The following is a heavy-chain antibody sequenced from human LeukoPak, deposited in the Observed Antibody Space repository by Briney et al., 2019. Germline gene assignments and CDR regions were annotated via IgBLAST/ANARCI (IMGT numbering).Heavy chain of an antibody. CDR3: ARPKSFANDAFDI. CDR2: INPNSGGT. D-gene: IGHD3-16*01. J-gene: IGHJ3*02. V-gene: IGHV1-2*06. Sequence: EASVKVSCKASGYTFTGYYMHWVRQAPGQGLEWMGRINPNSGGTNYAQKFQGRVTMTRDTSISTAYMELSRLRSDDTAVYYCARPKSFANDAFDIWGQGTMVTVPS. CDR1: GYTFTGYY.